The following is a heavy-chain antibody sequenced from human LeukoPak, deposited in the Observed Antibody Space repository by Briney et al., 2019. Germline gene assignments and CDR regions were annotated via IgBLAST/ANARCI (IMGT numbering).Heavy chain of an antibody. D-gene: IGHD4-17*01. CDR1: GGTFSSYA. V-gene: IGHV1-2*02. CDR2: INPNSGGT. J-gene: IGHJ6*03. Sequence: ASVKVSCKASGGTFSSYAISWVRQAPGQGLEWMGWINPNSGGTNYAQKFQGRVTMTRDTSISTAYMELSRLRYDDTAVYYCARGSPTTVIPYYYYFMDVWGKGTTVTVSS. CDR3: ARGSPTTVIPYYYYFMDV.